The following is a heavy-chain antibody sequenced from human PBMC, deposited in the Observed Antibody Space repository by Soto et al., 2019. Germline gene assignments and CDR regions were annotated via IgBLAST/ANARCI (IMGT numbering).Heavy chain of an antibody. CDR2: INPRGGTA. CDR1: GYSFSSYY. D-gene: IGHD2-2*01. J-gene: IGHJ6*02. V-gene: IGHV1-46*01. Sequence: ASVKVSCKASGYSFSSYYMHWVRKAHGQGREWMGIINPRGGTANYAQKFQGRVTITADESTSTAYMELSSLRSEDTAVYYCARDRNLYCSSTSCRPYGMDVWGQGTTVTVSS. CDR3: ARDRNLYCSSTSCRPYGMDV.